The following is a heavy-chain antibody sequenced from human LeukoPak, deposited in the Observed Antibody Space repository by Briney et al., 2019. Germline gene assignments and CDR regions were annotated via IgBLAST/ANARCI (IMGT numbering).Heavy chain of an antibody. CDR1: GFTFSDYY. CDR3: ARGYSGYVYYYGMDV. V-gene: IGHV3-11*04. Sequence: GGSLRLSCEASGFTFSDYYMTWIRQAPGKGLEWVSYITNSGSMIYYADSVKGRFSISRDNAKNTLYLQMNSLRAEDTAVYYCARGYSGYVYYYGMDVWGQGTTVTVSS. D-gene: IGHD5-12*01. J-gene: IGHJ6*02. CDR2: ITNSGSMI.